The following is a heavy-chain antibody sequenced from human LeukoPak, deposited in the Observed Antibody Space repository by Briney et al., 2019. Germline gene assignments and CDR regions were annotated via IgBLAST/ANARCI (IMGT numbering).Heavy chain of an antibody. Sequence: PGGSLRLSCAASGFTFSSYWMSWVRQAPGKGLEWVSSISSSSSYIYYADSVKGRFTISRDNAKNSLYLQMNSLRAEDTAVYYCARGDIVVVPTGTWFDPWGQGTLVTVSS. J-gene: IGHJ5*02. CDR2: ISSSSSYI. V-gene: IGHV3-21*01. CDR1: GFTFSSYW. D-gene: IGHD2-2*01. CDR3: ARGDIVVVPTGTWFDP.